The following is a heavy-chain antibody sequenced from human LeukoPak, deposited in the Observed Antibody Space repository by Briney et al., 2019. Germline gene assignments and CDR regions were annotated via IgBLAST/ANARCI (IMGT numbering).Heavy chain of an antibody. V-gene: IGHV3-11*01. CDR1: GFTFSDYY. D-gene: IGHD1-7*01. Sequence: PGGSLRLSCAASGFTFSDYYMSWIRQAPGKGLEWVSYISSSGSTIYYADSVKGRFTISRDNSKNTLYLQMNSLRAEDTAVYYCAKPGTDSSFDYYYYMDVWGKGTTVTVSS. CDR2: ISSSGSTI. J-gene: IGHJ6*03. CDR3: AKPGTDSSFDYYYYMDV.